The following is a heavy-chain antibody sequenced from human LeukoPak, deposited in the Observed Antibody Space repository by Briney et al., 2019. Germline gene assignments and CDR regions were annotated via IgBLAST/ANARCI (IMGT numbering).Heavy chain of an antibody. D-gene: IGHD5-12*01. V-gene: IGHV4-34*01. CDR2: INHSGST. Sequence: SETLSLTCAVYGGSFSGYYWSWIRRPPGKGLEWIGEINHSGSTNYNPSLKSRVTISVDTSKNQFSLKLSSVTAADTAVYYCARLGYSGYDQYYYYGMDVWGQGTTVTVSS. CDR1: GGSFSGYY. J-gene: IGHJ6*02. CDR3: ARLGYSGYDQYYYYGMDV.